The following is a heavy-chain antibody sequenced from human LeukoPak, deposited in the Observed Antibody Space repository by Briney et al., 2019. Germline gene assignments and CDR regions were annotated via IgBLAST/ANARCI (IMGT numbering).Heavy chain of an antibody. D-gene: IGHD3-10*01. CDR3: ARDPGLYYGSGSSDY. CDR2: ISSSSSYI. CDR1: GFTFSSYS. Sequence: GGSLRLSCAASGFTFSSYSMNWVRQAPGKGLEWVSSISSSSSYIYYADSVKGRFTISRDNAKNSLYLQMNSLRAEDTAVYYCARDPGLYYGSGSSDYWGQGTLVTVSS. J-gene: IGHJ4*02. V-gene: IGHV3-21*01.